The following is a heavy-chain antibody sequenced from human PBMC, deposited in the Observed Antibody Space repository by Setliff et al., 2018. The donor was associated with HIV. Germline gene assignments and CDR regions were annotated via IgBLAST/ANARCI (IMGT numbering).Heavy chain of an antibody. Sequence: HPGGSLRLSCAASGFTISRSWVTWVRQAPGKGLEWVSFIYSDGRTHYADSVKGLFTVSRDNSKNMMHLQMNGLRPEDTAVYYCAKGVKWLDPWGQGTLVTVSS. J-gene: IGHJ5*02. D-gene: IGHD3-16*01. V-gene: IGHV3-53*01. CDR2: IYSDGRT. CDR1: GFTISRSW. CDR3: AKGVKWLDP.